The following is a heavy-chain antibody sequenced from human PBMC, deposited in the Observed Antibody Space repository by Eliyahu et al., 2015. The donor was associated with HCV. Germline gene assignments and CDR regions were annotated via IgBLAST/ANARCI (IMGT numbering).Heavy chain of an antibody. CDR2: ISWDGGST. J-gene: IGHJ4*02. Sequence: EVQLVESGGVVVQPGGSLXLSCAASGFTFMILPCHWVRQAPGKGLEWVSLISWDGGSTYYADSVKGRFTISRDNSKNSLYLQMNSLRTEDTALYYCAKAIAVTTSLDYWGQGTLVTVSS. CDR1: GFTFMILP. D-gene: IGHD4-17*01. V-gene: IGHV3-43*01. CDR3: AKAIAVTTSLDY.